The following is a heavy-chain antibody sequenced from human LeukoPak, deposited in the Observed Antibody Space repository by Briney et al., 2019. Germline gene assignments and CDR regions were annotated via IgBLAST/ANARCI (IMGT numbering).Heavy chain of an antibody. Sequence: GGSLRLSCEASGFTFSTYNMNWVRQAPGKRLEWVSSITSSSSYAFYADSVKGRFTISRDNAKSSLYLQMNNLRAEDTAVYYCARAQRNVFDYWGQGTLVTVSS. CDR1: GFTFSTYN. J-gene: IGHJ4*02. D-gene: IGHD1-1*01. CDR2: ITSSSSYA. V-gene: IGHV3-21*01. CDR3: ARAQRNVFDY.